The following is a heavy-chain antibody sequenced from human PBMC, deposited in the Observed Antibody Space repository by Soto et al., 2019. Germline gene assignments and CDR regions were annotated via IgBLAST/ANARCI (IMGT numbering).Heavy chain of an antibody. CDR1: GYTFTSYA. CDR3: ARVDDYGDYPYYFDY. CDR2: INAGNGNT. J-gene: IGHJ4*02. Sequence: QVQLVQSGAEVKKAGASVKVSWKASGYTFTSYAMHWVRQAPGQRLEWMGWINAGNGNTKYSQKLQGRVTITRDTSASTAYMELSSLRSEDTAVYYCARVDDYGDYPYYFDYWGQGTLVTVSS. V-gene: IGHV1-3*01. D-gene: IGHD4-17*01.